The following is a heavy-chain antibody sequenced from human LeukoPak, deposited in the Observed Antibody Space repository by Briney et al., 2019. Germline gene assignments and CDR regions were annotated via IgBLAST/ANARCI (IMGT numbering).Heavy chain of an antibody. V-gene: IGHV3-53*01. J-gene: IGHJ3*02. D-gene: IGHD3-16*02. CDR1: GVTVSSNY. CDR3: ARGLVIRGAFDI. CDR2: LYGGGTT. Sequence: GGSLRLSCAVFGVTVSSNYMSWVRQAPGKGLEWVSVLYGGGTTYYADSVKGRFTISRDNAKNSLYLQMNSLRAEDTAVYYCARGLVIRGAFDIWGQGTMVTVSS.